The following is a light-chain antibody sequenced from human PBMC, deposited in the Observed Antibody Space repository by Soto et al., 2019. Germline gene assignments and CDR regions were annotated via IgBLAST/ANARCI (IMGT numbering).Light chain of an antibody. J-gene: IGKJ4*01. CDR2: DAS. Sequence: DIQMTQSPSSLSASVGDRVTITCRASQAIGSWLAWYQQKPGKAPTSLIYDASNLQTEVPSRFSDSGSGTDFTLTISGLQPEDSATYYRQQYNSYPLTFGGGTMVEIK. V-gene: IGKV1D-16*01. CDR1: QAIGSW. CDR3: QQYNSYPLT.